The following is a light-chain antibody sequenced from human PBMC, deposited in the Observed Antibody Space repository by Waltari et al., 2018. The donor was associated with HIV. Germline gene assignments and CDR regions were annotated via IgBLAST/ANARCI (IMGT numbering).Light chain of an antibody. V-gene: IGLV2-14*01. CDR1: ISDTAVYNF. J-gene: IGLJ3*02. Sequence: QSALTQPASVSGSPGQSITISCSGTISDTAVYNFVSWDRQHPGKAPQLLLYVIKRRPSGIFLLFSGSKSGNTASLTISGLQAEDEADYYCTSYTQNHILLFGGGTKLTVL. CDR3: TSYTQNHILL. CDR2: VIK.